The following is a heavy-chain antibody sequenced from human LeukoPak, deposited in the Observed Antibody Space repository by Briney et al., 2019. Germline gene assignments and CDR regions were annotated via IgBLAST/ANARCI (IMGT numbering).Heavy chain of an antibody. CDR3: ARGGGSTDYYDSSGYF. Sequence: SQALSLTCTVSGACISSYYSSWIRQPAGEGLEWHVYIYYSGSTNYNPSLKSRVTISVDTSKNQFSLKLSSVTAADTGVYYWARGGGSTDYYDSSGYFWGQGTLVTVSS. CDR2: IYYSGST. CDR1: GACISSYY. V-gene: IGHV4-59*01. D-gene: IGHD3-22*01. J-gene: IGHJ4*02.